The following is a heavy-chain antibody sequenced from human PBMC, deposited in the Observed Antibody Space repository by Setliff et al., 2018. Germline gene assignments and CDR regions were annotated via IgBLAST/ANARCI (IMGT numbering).Heavy chain of an antibody. CDR2: ISVYSGNT. D-gene: IGHD2-8*01. Sequence: ASVKVSCKASGYTFTSYAISWVRQAPGQGLEWLGWISVYSGNTDYAQKFQGRVTMTRNTSISTAYMELSSLRSEDTAVYYCARVTPGSSIVLMAMYYYYYYMDVWGKGTTVTVSS. J-gene: IGHJ6*03. CDR1: GYTFTSYA. CDR3: ARVTPGSSIVLMAMYYYYYYMDV. V-gene: IGHV1-8*02.